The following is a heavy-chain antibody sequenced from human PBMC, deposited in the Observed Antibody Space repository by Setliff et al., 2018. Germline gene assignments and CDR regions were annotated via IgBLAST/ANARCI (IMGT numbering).Heavy chain of an antibody. V-gene: IGHV3-21*04. CDR1: GFTFTNYA. Sequence: GGSLRLSCAASGFTFTNYAMTWVRQAPGKGLEWVSVVSSANNYIVYADSVKGRFTISRDNAQSSLFLQMNSLSAEDTATYYCASSRTWIPVLDHCGQGTLVTVSS. CDR3: ASSRTWIPVLDH. J-gene: IGHJ4*02. CDR2: VSSANNYI. D-gene: IGHD5-12*01.